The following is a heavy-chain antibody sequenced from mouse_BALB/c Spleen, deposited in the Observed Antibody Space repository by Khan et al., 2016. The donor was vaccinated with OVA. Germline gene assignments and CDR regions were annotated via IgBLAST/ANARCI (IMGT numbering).Heavy chain of an antibody. Sequence: EVELVESGPGLVKPSQSLSLTCTVTGYSITSGYGWKWRRQFGGNKLEWMGYISNSGSTNYNPSLKRRISITRNTSKNQFFLQLNSVATEDTATYYCARTARIKYWGQGTTLTVSS. D-gene: IGHD1-2*01. V-gene: IGHV3-2*02. J-gene: IGHJ2*01. CDR1: GYSITSGYG. CDR2: ISNSGST. CDR3: ARTARIKY.